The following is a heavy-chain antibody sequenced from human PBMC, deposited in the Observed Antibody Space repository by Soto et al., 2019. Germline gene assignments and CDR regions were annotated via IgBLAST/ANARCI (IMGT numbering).Heavy chain of an antibody. J-gene: IGHJ6*02. Sequence: ASVKVSCKASGYPFSNYDIGGVRQATGQGLEWMGWLNPNTDKTGSAQKLQGRVTMTRNTSLSTAYLELSGLRSDDAAVYYCARSIYDSAVVAATVPYYYGMDVWGQGTTVTVSS. CDR3: ARSIYDSAVVAATVPYYYGMDV. CDR1: GYPFSNYD. D-gene: IGHD2-15*01. CDR2: LNPNTDKT. V-gene: IGHV1-8*01.